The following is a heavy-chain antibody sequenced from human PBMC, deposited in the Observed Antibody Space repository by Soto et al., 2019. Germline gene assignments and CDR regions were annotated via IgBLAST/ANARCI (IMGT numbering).Heavy chain of an antibody. Sequence: PGGSLRLSCAASGFTFSSYAMSWVRQAPGKGLEWVSGISGSGGSTYYADSVKGRFTISRDNYKNTLYLQMNSLRAEDTAVYYCAKDMQAHLPPANWFDPWGQGTLVTVSS. CDR3: AKDMQAHLPPANWFDP. CDR2: ISGSGGST. J-gene: IGHJ5*02. CDR1: GFTFSSYA. D-gene: IGHD2-2*01. V-gene: IGHV3-23*01.